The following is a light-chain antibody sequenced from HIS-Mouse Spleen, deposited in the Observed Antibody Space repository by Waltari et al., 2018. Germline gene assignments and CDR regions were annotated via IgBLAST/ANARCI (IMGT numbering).Light chain of an antibody. CDR1: ALPKQY. Sequence: SYELTQPPSVSVSPGQTARIPCSGDALPKQYADWYQQKPGQAPVLVIYKDSERPSGIPERFSGSSSGTTVTLTISGVQAEDEADYYCQSADSSGTGWVFGGGTKLTVL. V-gene: IGLV3-25*03. J-gene: IGLJ3*02. CDR2: KDS. CDR3: QSADSSGTGWV.